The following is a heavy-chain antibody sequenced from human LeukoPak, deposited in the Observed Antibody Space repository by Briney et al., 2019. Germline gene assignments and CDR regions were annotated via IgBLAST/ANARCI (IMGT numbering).Heavy chain of an antibody. Sequence: SVKVSCKASGGTFSSYAVSWVRQAPGQGLEWMGGIIPIFGTSNYAQEFQGRVTITADESTSTAYMELISLRSEDTAVYYCAREKVAVAGTDAFDIWGQGTMVTVSS. D-gene: IGHD6-19*01. CDR1: GGTFSSYA. CDR3: AREKVAVAGTDAFDI. J-gene: IGHJ3*02. CDR2: IIPIFGTS. V-gene: IGHV1-69*13.